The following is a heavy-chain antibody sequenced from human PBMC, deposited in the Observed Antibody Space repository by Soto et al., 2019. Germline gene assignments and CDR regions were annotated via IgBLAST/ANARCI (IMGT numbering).Heavy chain of an antibody. J-gene: IGHJ4*02. CDR2: INAYNGNT. D-gene: IGHD6-13*01. CDR1: GYTFTNYG. CDR3: ARDAAAGLNDC. Sequence: QVQLVQSGAEVKKPGASVKVSCKASGYTFTNYGISWVRQAPGQGLEWMGWINAYNGNTKSAQKLQGRVTLTTDTSTSTAYMELRSLRSDDTAVYYCARDAAAGLNDCWGQETLVTVSS. V-gene: IGHV1-18*01.